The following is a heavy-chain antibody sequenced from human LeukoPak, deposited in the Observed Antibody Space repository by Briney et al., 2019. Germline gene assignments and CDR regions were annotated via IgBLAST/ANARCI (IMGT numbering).Heavy chain of an antibody. CDR2: MNPNSGNI. Sequence: ASVKVSCKASGYTFTSYDINWVRQATGQGLEWMGWMNPNSGNIGYAQKFQGRVTMTRNTSISTAYMELSSLRSEDTAVYYCASQGYCSSTSCDQNYYYYGMDVWGQGTTVTVSS. J-gene: IGHJ6*02. CDR3: ASQGYCSSTSCDQNYYYYGMDV. CDR1: GYTFTSYD. V-gene: IGHV1-8*01. D-gene: IGHD2-2*01.